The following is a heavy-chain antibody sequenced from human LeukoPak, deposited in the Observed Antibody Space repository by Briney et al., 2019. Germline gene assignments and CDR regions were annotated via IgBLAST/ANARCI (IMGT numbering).Heavy chain of an antibody. CDR1: GFTFSSYA. D-gene: IGHD3-10*01. V-gene: IGHV3-30-3*01. CDR2: ISYDGSNK. CDR3: ARDAAPIIRGAYWYFDL. Sequence: PGGSLRLSCAASGFTFSSYAMHWVRQAPGKGLEWVAVISYDGSNKYYADSVKGRFTISRDNSENTLYLQMNSLRAEDTAVYYCARDAAPIIRGAYWYFDLWGRGTLVTVSS. J-gene: IGHJ2*01.